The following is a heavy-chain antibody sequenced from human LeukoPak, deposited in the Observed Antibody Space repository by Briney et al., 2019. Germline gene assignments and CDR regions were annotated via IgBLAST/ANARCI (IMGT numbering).Heavy chain of an antibody. CDR2: ITSSSSSI. J-gene: IGHJ4*02. V-gene: IGHV3-69-1*01. CDR1: GFTFSDYY. Sequence: GGSLRLSCAASGFTFSDYYMSWVRQAPGKGLEWVSSITSSSSSIYSADSVKGRLTISRDNAKNSLYLEMNSLRDEDTAVYYCARDLAWGGYWGQGTLVTVSS. D-gene: IGHD3-3*01. CDR3: ARDLAWGGY.